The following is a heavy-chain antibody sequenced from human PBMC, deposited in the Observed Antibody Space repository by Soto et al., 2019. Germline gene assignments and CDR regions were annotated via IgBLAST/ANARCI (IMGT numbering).Heavy chain of an antibody. V-gene: IGHV3-21*01. CDR1: GFTFSRGS. CDR3: ARVAY. Sequence: PGVSLRLSCEASGFTFSRGSMNWGRQVPGKGLEWVASISRASSETWYADSVKGRFIISRDNAQNSLFLQMNTLRPEDSAIYYWARVAYWGPGTQVTVSS. CDR2: ISRASSET. J-gene: IGHJ4*02.